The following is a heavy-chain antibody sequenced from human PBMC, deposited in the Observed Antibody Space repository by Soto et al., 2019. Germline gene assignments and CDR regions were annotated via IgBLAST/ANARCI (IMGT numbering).Heavy chain of an antibody. J-gene: IGHJ6*02. V-gene: IGHV4-4*07. CDR1: GGSISSYY. D-gene: IGHD6-19*01. CDR2: IHTSGST. CDR3: AREGSSGRYDPYYYYYYGMDV. Sequence: KPSETLSLTCTVSGGSISSYYWSWIRQPAGKGLEWIGRIHTSGSTNYNPSLKSRVTMSVDTSKNQFSLKLSSVTAADTAVYYCAREGSSGRYDPYYYYYYGMDVWGQGTTVTVSS.